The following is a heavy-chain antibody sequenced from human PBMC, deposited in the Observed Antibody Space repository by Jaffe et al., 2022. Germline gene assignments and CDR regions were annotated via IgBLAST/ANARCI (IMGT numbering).Heavy chain of an antibody. CDR3: AKAYCGGDCYWGYYYYMDV. CDR1: GFTFDDYA. V-gene: IGHV3-9*01. CDR2: ISWNSGSI. Sequence: EVQLVESGGGLVQPGRSLRLSCAASGFTFDDYAMHWVRQAPGKGLEWVSGISWNSGSIGYADSVKGRFTISRDNAKNSLYLQMNSLRAEDTALYYCAKAYCGGDCYWGYYYYMDVWGKGTTVTVSS. J-gene: IGHJ6*03. D-gene: IGHD2-21*01.